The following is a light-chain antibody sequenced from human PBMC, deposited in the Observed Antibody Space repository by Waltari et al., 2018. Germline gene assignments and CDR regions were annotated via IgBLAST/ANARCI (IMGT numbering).Light chain of an antibody. CDR1: QGVRRSG. Sequence: EIVLTQSPGTLSLSTGERATLSCRASQGVRRSGLDWYQQKPGKAPRLLIYGTYARSTGTPNMFSGSVSVTDFTLIISRLGPDDFAVYYCRQYDRSPRTFGQGTKVEIK. CDR2: GTY. CDR3: RQYDRSPRT. V-gene: IGKV3-20*01. J-gene: IGKJ1*01.